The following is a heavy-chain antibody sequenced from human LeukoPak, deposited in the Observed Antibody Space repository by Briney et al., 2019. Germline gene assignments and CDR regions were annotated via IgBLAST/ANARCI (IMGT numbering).Heavy chain of an antibody. CDR1: GGSFSGYY. J-gene: IGHJ4*02. V-gene: IGHV4-34*01. CDR2: INHSGGT. CDR3: ARAPPPGATAYGVVDY. D-gene: IGHD3-16*01. Sequence: SETLSLTCAVYGGSFSGYYWSWIRQPPGKGLEWIGEINHSGGTNYNPSLKSRVSVSVDTSKKQFSLRLSSVTAADTAVYYCARAPPPGATAYGVVDYWGQGTLVTVSS.